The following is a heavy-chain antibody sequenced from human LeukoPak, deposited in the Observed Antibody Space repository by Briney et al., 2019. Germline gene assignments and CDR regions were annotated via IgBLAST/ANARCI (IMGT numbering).Heavy chain of an antibody. V-gene: IGHV3-48*03. CDR1: AFTLSSYE. Sequence: PGGSLRLSCEASAFTLSSYEMNRVRQAPGKGLEWVSYISGSGTNIHYADSVEGRFTISRDNAKNSLYLQMNSLRAEDTAVYYCAIEGELGNFDAFDIWGQGTMVTVSS. J-gene: IGHJ3*02. D-gene: IGHD7-27*01. CDR3: AIEGELGNFDAFDI. CDR2: ISGSGTNI.